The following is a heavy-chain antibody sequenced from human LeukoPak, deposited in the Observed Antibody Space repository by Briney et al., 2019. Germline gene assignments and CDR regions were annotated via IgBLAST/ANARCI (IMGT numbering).Heavy chain of an antibody. CDR3: ARVSGESSGTSYSNQYFDY. J-gene: IGHJ4*02. D-gene: IGHD2-21*01. V-gene: IGHV1-69*05. CDR2: IIPILGRT. Sequence: GASVKVSCKASGGTFSSYAISWVRQAPGQGLEWVGVIIPILGRTNYARKFQGRVTMTTDEPPTTAYMELTSLTFEDTAMYYCARVSGESSGTSYSNQYFDYWGQGSLVTVSS. CDR1: GGTFSSYA.